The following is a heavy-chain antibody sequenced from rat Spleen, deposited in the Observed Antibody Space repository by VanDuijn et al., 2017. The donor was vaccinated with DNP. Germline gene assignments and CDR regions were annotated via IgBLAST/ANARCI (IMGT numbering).Heavy chain of an antibody. CDR1: GFSLTDYN. V-gene: IGHV2-19*01. J-gene: IGHJ4*01. Sequence: QVQLKESGPGMVQPSQTLSLTCTVSGFSLTDYNVHWVRQPPGKVLEWIAAISSGGDIDYNSVLKSRLSLTRDTSKNQVFLKMNSLQIEDTATYFCSREGQPYYSMDAWGQGTSVTVSS. CDR3: SREGQPYYSMDA. CDR2: ISSGGDI. D-gene: IGHD1-1*01.